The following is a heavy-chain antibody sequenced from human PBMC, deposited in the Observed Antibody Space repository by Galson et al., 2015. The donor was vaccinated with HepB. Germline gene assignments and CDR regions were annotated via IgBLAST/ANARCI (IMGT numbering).Heavy chain of an antibody. J-gene: IGHJ4*02. CDR3: ALLARQWLPFDY. Sequence: SVKVSCKASGYTFTSYYMHWVRQAPGQGLEWMGIINPSGGSTSYAQKFQGRVTMTRDTSTSTVYMELSSLRSEDTAVYYCALLARQWLPFDYWGQGTLVTVSS. CDR2: INPSGGST. D-gene: IGHD6-19*01. CDR1: GYTFTSYY. V-gene: IGHV1-46*03.